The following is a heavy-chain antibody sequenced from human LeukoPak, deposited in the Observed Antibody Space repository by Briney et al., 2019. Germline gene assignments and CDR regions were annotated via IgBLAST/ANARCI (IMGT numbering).Heavy chain of an antibody. CDR3: ASSAGSLIHG. J-gene: IGHJ4*02. Sequence: GGSLRLSCAASGFTFSNYDMDWVRQAPGKGLEWVAVIWFDGSNKFYADSVQGRFTISRDNSKNTLYLQMNSLRAEDTAVYYCASSAGSLIHGWGQGTLGIVSS. V-gene: IGHV3-33*01. CDR2: IWFDGSNK. D-gene: IGHD6-13*01. CDR1: GFTFSNYD.